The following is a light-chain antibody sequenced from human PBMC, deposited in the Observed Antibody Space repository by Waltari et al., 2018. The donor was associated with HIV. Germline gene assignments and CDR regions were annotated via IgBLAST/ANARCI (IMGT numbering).Light chain of an antibody. CDR3: YSADSSRNHKG. CDR2: EES. V-gene: IGLV3-10*01. J-gene: IGLJ2*01. CDR1: ALPKKY. Sequence: SYELTPPPSVSVSPGQTARITCSGDALPKKYAYWYQQKSGQAPVLVIYEESKRPSGSPVRFSGTSSGKMATLTISGAQVEDEADYYCYSADSSRNHKGFGGGTKLTVL.